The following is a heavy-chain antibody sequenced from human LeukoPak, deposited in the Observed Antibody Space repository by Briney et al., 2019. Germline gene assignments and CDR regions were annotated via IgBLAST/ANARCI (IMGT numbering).Heavy chain of an antibody. CDR1: GFTFRASA. Sequence: GGSLRLSCAASGFTFRASAIHWVRQASGKGLEWVGRIRSKANNYATAYAASVKGRFTVSRDGSKNTAYLQMSSLKTEDTAVYFCTSLYNSAFDIWGQGTMVTVSS. V-gene: IGHV3-73*01. CDR3: TSLYNSAFDI. J-gene: IGHJ3*02. D-gene: IGHD1-1*01. CDR2: IRSKANNYAT.